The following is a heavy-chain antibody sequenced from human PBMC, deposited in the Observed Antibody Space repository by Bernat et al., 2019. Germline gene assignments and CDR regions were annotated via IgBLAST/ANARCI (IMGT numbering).Heavy chain of an antibody. V-gene: IGHV2-5*02. D-gene: IGHD4-17*01. J-gene: IGHJ4*03. CDR1: GLSLTTSGVG. CDR2: IYWDDDK. CDR3: AHYIATVSTDCFDH. Sequence: QITLKESGLTLVKPTQTLTLTCTFSGLSLTTSGVGVGWIRQPPGKTLEWLAHIYWDDDKRYRPSLKSRLTITKDTSKNQVVITLTNIDAVDTDTYYCAHYIATVSTDCFDHWDRGTLVTVSS.